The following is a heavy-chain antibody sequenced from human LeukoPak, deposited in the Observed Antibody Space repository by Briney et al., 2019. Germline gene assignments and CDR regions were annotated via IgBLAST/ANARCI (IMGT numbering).Heavy chain of an antibody. CDR1: GFIFSSYA. V-gene: IGHV3-23*01. CDR3: AKVGYSGYDSAYYYYMDV. J-gene: IGHJ6*03. Sequence: GGSLRLFCAASGFIFSSYAMSGVRQASGKGLEWVLAISGSGGSTYYADSVKGRFTISRDNSKNTLYLQMNSLRAEDTAVYYCAKVGYSGYDSAYYYYMDVWGKGTTVTVSS. D-gene: IGHD5-12*01. CDR2: ISGSGGST.